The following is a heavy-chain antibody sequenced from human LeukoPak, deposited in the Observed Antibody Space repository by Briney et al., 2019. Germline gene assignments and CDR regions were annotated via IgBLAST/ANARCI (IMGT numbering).Heavy chain of an antibody. Sequence: SETLSLTCAVHGGSFSGYYWSWIRQPPGKGLEWIGEINHSGSTNYNSSLKSRVTISVDTSKNQFSLKLSSVTAADTAVYYCARVCVDTAMVYFDYWGQGTLVTVSS. V-gene: IGHV4-34*01. CDR2: INHSGST. J-gene: IGHJ4*02. D-gene: IGHD5-18*01. CDR1: GGSFSGYY. CDR3: ARVCVDTAMVYFDY.